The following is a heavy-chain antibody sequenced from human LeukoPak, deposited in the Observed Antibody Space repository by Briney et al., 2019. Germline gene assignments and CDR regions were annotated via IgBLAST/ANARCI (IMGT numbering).Heavy chain of an antibody. CDR3: ARALTTLTYEGY. Sequence: PGGSLRLSCAASGFTFSSYAMHWVRQAPGKGLEWVSSISGSNSYIFYADSVKGRFTVSRDNAKDSLYLQMNSLRAEDTAVYYCARALTTLTYEGYWGQGTLVTVSS. CDR1: GFTFSSYA. CDR2: ISGSNSYI. V-gene: IGHV3-21*01. D-gene: IGHD1-1*01. J-gene: IGHJ4*02.